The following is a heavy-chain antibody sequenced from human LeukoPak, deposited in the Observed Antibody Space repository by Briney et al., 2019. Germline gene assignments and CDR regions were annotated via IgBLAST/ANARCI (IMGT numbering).Heavy chain of an antibody. Sequence: GGSLRLSCAASGFTFSNTWMSWVRQAPGKGLEWVGRIKSKTDGGTTDYAAPVKGRFTISRDDSKNTLYLQMNSLKTEDTAVYYCTRDFFGSISRYWGQGTLVTVSS. CDR1: GFTFSNTW. V-gene: IGHV3-15*01. CDR3: TRDFFGSISRY. D-gene: IGHD3-3*02. CDR2: IKSKTDGGTT. J-gene: IGHJ4*02.